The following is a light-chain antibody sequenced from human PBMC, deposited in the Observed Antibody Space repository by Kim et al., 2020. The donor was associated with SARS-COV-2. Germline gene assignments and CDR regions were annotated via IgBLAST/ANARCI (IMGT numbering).Light chain of an antibody. V-gene: IGLV2-23*02. CDR3: CSYAGTTTYVV. CDR1: SSDVGSYNL. Sequence: QSITISCTGTSSDVGSYNLVSWYQQHPGKAPKLIIYEVSKRPSGVSNRFSGSKSGNTASLTISELQAEDEADYYCCSYAGTTTYVVFGGGTQLTVL. J-gene: IGLJ2*01. CDR2: EVS.